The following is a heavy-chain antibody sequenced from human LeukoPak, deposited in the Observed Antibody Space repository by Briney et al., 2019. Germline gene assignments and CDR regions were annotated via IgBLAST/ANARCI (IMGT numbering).Heavy chain of an antibody. D-gene: IGHD2-15*01. CDR1: GGSINSGGYY. V-gene: IGHV4-31*03. J-gene: IGHJ6*04. CDR3: ASAVVVVAATQYYYYGMDV. CDR2: IYYSGST. Sequence: SQTLSLTCTVSGGSINSGGYYWSWIRQHPGKGLEWIGYIYYSGSTYYNPSLKSRVTISVDTSKNQFSLKLSSVTAADTAVYYCASAVVVVAATQYYYYGMDVWGKGTTVTVSS.